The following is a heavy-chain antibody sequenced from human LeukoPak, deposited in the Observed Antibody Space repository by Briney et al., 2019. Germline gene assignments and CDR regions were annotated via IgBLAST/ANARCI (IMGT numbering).Heavy chain of an antibody. CDR3: AREGKWLQLRYFDY. D-gene: IGHD5-24*01. J-gene: IGHJ4*02. CDR2: INSDGSYI. CDR1: GFTFSLYA. Sequence: GGSLRLSCSASGFTFSLYAMHWVRQAPGKGLEYVSAINSDGSYIYYADSVKGRFTISRDTSNNTLYLQMNSLRAEDTAVYYCAREGKWLQLRYFDYWGQGTLVTVSS. V-gene: IGHV3-64*04.